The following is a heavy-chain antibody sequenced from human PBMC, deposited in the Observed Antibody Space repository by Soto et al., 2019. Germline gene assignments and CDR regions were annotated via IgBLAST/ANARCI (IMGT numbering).Heavy chain of an antibody. D-gene: IGHD3-9*01. CDR1: GFTFSSYW. Sequence: PGGSLRLSCAASGFTFSSYWMHWVRQAPGKGLVWVSRINSDGSSTSYADSVKGRFTISRDNAKNTLYLQMNSLRAEDTAVYYCARDNGVRYFDWLSPYYYYYGMDVWGQGTTVTVSS. V-gene: IGHV3-74*01. CDR2: INSDGSST. CDR3: ARDNGVRYFDWLSPYYYYYGMDV. J-gene: IGHJ6*02.